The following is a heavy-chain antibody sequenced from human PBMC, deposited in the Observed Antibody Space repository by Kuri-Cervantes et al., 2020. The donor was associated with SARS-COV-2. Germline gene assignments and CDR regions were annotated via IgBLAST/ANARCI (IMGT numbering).Heavy chain of an antibody. CDR2: INPSSGGT. CDR3: ARDLAWGGYYMDV. D-gene: IGHD7-27*01. V-gene: IGHV1-2*02. J-gene: IGHJ6*03. CDR1: GYTFTGYY. Sequence: ASVKVSCKASGYTFTGYYMHWVRQAPGQGLEWMGWINPSSGGTNYAQKFQGRVTMTRDTSISTAYMELSRLRSDDTAVYYCARDLAWGGYYMDVWGKGTTVTVSS.